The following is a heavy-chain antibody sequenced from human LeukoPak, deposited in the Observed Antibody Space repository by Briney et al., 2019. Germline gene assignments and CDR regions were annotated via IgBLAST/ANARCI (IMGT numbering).Heavy chain of an antibody. CDR1: GYTFTDYY. D-gene: IGHD1-20*01. J-gene: IGHJ4*02. V-gene: IGHV1-2*06. CDR2: INPNSGGT. Sequence: ASVKVSCKASGYTFTDYYMHWVRQAPGQGLEWMGRINPNSGGTNYAQLFKGRVTMTRDTSINTAYMELSSLRSDDTAVYYCAREAGITGTFFDYWGQGILVTVSS. CDR3: AREAGITGTFFDY.